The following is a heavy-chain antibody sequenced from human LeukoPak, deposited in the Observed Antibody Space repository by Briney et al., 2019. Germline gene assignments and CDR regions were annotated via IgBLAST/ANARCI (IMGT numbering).Heavy chain of an antibody. Sequence: SETLSLTCTVSGGSISSGGYYWSWTRQHPGKGLEWIGYIYYSGSTYYNPSLKSRVTISVDTSKNQFSLKLSSVTAADTAVYYCARHSGSYPFDYWGQGTLVTVSS. CDR3: ARHSGSYPFDY. V-gene: IGHV4-31*03. CDR2: IYYSGST. CDR1: GGSISSGGYY. D-gene: IGHD1-26*01. J-gene: IGHJ4*02.